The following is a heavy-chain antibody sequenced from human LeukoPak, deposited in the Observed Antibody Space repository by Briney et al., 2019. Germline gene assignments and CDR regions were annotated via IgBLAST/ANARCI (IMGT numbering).Heavy chain of an antibody. CDR3: ARVRDPLDY. Sequence: SETLSLTCTVSGDSISSGGYYWSWIRQHPGKGLEWIGYIYYSGSTYSNPSLKSRLTISVDTSKNQFPLKLSSVTAADTAVYYCARVRDPLDYWGQGTLVTVSS. V-gene: IGHV4-31*03. D-gene: IGHD5-24*01. CDR2: IYYSGST. J-gene: IGHJ4*02. CDR1: GDSISSGGYY.